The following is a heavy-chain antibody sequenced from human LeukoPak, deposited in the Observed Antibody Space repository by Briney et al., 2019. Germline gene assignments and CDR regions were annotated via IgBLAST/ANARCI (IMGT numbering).Heavy chain of an antibody. CDR2: IWYDGSNK. CDR1: GFTFSSYG. V-gene: IGHV3-33*01. Sequence: GRSLRLSCAASGFTFSSYGMHWVRQAPGKGLEWVAVIWYDGSNKYYADSVKGRFTISRDSARNSLYLQMNNLRAEDTAVYYCARVGADGRSSDWFDHWGQGTLVTVSS. CDR3: ARVGADGRSSDWFDH. J-gene: IGHJ5*02. D-gene: IGHD6-6*01.